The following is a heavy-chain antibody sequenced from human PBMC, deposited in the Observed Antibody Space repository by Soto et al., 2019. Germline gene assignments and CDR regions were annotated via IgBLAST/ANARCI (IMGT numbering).Heavy chain of an antibody. J-gene: IGHJ6*02. CDR3: ARLWDPYYNGMDL. Sequence: EEQLVESGGCSVQPGGSLRLSCVASDFIFSSYWMHWVRQGPGKGLVWVARLNGDGSGTDYADSVKGRFTISRDNAKSTVYLQMNSLRVEDTAKYYCARLWDPYYNGMDLWGQGTTGTVSS. CDR1: DFIFSSYW. V-gene: IGHV3-74*01. CDR2: LNGDGSGT. D-gene: IGHD3-10*01.